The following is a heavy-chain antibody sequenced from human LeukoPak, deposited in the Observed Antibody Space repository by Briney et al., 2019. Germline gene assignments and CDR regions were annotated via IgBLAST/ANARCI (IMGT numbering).Heavy chain of an antibody. J-gene: IGHJ6*03. Sequence: GASVKVSCKASGYTFTGYYMHWVRQAPGQGLEWMGWINPNSGGTNYAQKFQGRVTMTRDTSISTAYVELSRLRSDDTAVYYCARDGDSSSWPFYYYMDVWGKGTTVTISS. V-gene: IGHV1-2*02. CDR3: ARDGDSSSWPFYYYMDV. D-gene: IGHD6-13*01. CDR1: GYTFTGYY. CDR2: INPNSGGT.